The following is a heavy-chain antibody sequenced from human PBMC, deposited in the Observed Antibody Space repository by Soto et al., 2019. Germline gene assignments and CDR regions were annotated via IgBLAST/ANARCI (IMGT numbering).Heavy chain of an antibody. J-gene: IGHJ4*02. Sequence: EVQLVESGGGLVQPGGSLRLSCAASGFTFSSYAMHWVRQAPGKGLEYVSAISSNGGSTYYANSVKGRFTISRDNSKNTLYLQMGSLRAEDMAVYYCARDRGGYSGDTFDYWGQGTLVTVSS. D-gene: IGHD5-12*01. CDR2: ISSNGGST. V-gene: IGHV3-64*01. CDR1: GFTFSSYA. CDR3: ARDRGGYSGDTFDY.